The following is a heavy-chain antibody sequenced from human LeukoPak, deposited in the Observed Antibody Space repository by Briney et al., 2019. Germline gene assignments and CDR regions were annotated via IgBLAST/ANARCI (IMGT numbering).Heavy chain of an antibody. D-gene: IGHD5-12*01. CDR1: GGTFSSYA. V-gene: IGHV1-69*05. CDR3: ASVATMDYYYYYMDV. J-gene: IGHJ6*03. CDR2: IIPIFGTA. Sequence: SVKVSCKASGGTFSSYAISWVRQAPGQGLEWMGGIIPIFGTANYAQKFQGRVTITTDESTSTAYMELSSLRSEDTAVYYCASVATMDYYYYYMDVWGKGTTVTVSS.